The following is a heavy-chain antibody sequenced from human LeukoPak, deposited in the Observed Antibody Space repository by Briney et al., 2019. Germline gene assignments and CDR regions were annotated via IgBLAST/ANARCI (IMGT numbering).Heavy chain of an antibody. CDR2: FSGTITKI. Sequence: GGSLRLSCAASGITFAANAMSWVRQAPGKGLEWVSSFSGTITKICYANSVRGRFTISRDNSRDTLYLQMNNLRAEDTAMYYCVNHRAGSAWFTLHDWGPGTWVTVSS. CDR3: VNHRAGSAWFTLHD. D-gene: IGHD6-13*01. V-gene: IGHV3-23*01. J-gene: IGHJ4*02. CDR1: GITFAANA.